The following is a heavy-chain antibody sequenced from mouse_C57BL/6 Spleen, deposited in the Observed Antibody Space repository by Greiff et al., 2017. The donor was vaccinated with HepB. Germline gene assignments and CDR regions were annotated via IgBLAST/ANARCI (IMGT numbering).Heavy chain of an antibody. CDR2: IRSKSNNYAT. Sequence: EVKLMESGGGLVQPKGSLKLSCAASGFSFNTYAMNWVRQAPGKGLEWVARIRSKSNNYATYYADSVKDRFTISRDDSESMLYLQMNNLKTEDTAMYYCVRHVYDGYHGAMDYWGQGTSVTVSS. J-gene: IGHJ4*01. V-gene: IGHV10-1*01. CDR1: GFSFNTYA. D-gene: IGHD2-3*01. CDR3: VRHVYDGYHGAMDY.